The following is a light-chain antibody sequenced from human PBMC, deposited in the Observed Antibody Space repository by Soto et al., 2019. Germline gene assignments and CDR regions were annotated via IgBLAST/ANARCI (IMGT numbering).Light chain of an antibody. CDR3: QQYGTSRTWT. J-gene: IGKJ1*01. Sequence: EIVLTQSPDTLSFSPGEIATLSFSSSQSISNSYLAWYQQKRGQAPRLLISGASNRATGIPDRFSVSGSGTDYTLTISRLEREDFAVYYCQQYGTSRTWTFGQGTKVDIK. V-gene: IGKV3-20*01. CDR2: GAS. CDR1: QSISNSY.